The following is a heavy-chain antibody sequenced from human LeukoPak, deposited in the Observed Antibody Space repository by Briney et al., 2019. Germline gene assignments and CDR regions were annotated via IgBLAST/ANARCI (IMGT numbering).Heavy chain of an antibody. Sequence: GGSLRLSCAASGFTFSSYSMNWVRQAPGKGLEWVSSISSAGTYIYYADSVKGRFTISRDNAKNSLYLQMNSLRAEDTAVYYCVRGVSISSSWYNDLWGQGTMVTVSS. D-gene: IGHD6-13*01. CDR1: GFTFSSYS. V-gene: IGHV3-21*04. CDR2: ISSAGTYI. CDR3: VRGVSISSSWYNDL. J-gene: IGHJ3*01.